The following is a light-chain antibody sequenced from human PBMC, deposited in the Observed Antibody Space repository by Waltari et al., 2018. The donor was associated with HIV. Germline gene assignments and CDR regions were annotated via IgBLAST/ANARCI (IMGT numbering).Light chain of an antibody. CDR2: EVT. V-gene: IGLV2-14*01. CDR1: NRDIGGYNS. Sequence: QSALTQPASVSGSPGQSITIPCTGTNRDIGGYNSVSWYQQHPGKAPKLIIYEVTNRPSGVSDRFSGSKSGNTASLTISGLQAEDEADYYCSSYTISSTHVVFGGGTMVTVL. J-gene: IGLJ2*01. CDR3: SSYTISSTHVV.